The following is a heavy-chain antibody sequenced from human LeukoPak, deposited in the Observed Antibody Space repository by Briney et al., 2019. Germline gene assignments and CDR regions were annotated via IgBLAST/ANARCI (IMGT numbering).Heavy chain of an antibody. J-gene: IGHJ4*02. CDR3: VRDGGASGYDLLDY. V-gene: IGHV3-7*01. D-gene: IGHD5-12*01. CDR2: INQDGSEE. CDR1: GFTFSHYW. Sequence: GGSLRLSCAASGFTFSHYWMTWVRQAPGKGLEWVAQINQDGSEEYYMDSVKARFTISRDNAKNSVFLQMNSLRAEDTAVYYCVRDGGASGYDLLDYWGQGTLVTVSS.